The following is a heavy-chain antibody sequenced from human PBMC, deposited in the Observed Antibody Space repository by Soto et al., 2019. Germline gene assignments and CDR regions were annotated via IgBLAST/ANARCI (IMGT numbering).Heavy chain of an antibody. J-gene: IGHJ4*02. CDR3: ARGEGSCAGGSCPLGY. Sequence: QVQLVQSGAEEKKPGASVKVSCKASGYTFTSYAMHWVRQAPGQRLEWMGWINAGNGKTKDSQKFQGRVTITRDTFASTADMELSSLRSEDTAVYYCARGEGSCAGGSCPLGYWGQGTLVTVSS. D-gene: IGHD2-15*01. CDR1: GYTFTSYA. CDR2: INAGNGKT. V-gene: IGHV1-3*05.